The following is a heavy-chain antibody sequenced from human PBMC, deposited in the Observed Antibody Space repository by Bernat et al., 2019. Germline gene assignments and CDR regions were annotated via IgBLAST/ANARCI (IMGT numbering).Heavy chain of an antibody. CDR2: ISYDGSNK. Sequence: QVQLVESGGGVVQPGRSLRLSCAASGFTFSSYAMHWVRQAPGKGLEWVAVISYDGSNKYYADSVKGRFTISRDNSKNTLYLQMNSLRAEDTAVYYCARVGRGVKYFQHWGQGTLVTVSS. CDR3: ARVGRGVKYFQH. V-gene: IGHV3-30*01. CDR1: GFTFSSYA. D-gene: IGHD3-16*01. J-gene: IGHJ1*01.